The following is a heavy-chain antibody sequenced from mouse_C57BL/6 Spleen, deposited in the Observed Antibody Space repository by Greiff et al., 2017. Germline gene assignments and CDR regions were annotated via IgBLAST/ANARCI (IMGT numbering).Heavy chain of an antibody. V-gene: IGHV3-1*01. Sequence: VQLKESGPGMVKPSQSLSLTCTVTGYSITSGYDWHWIRHFPGNKLEWMGYISYSGSTNYNPSLKSRISITHDTSKNHFFLKLNSVTTEDTATYYCAREGYYGSSPFAYWGQGTLVTVSA. J-gene: IGHJ3*01. CDR1: GYSITSGYD. CDR2: ISYSGST. CDR3: AREGYYGSSPFAY. D-gene: IGHD1-1*01.